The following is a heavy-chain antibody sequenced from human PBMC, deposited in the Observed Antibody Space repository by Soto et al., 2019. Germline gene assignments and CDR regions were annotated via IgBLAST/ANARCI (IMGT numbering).Heavy chain of an antibody. V-gene: IGHV1-46*01. J-gene: IGHJ4*02. Sequence: QVQLVQSGAEVKKPGASVKVSCKASGYTFSSYYMHWVRQAPGHGLAWVGRINPSGDTTTHPQNSQGSVTMTRDTSTSTLYFELSTQRSEDTAVYYWERGHGSFGSGSTAYFDNWGQGTLVTVSS. CDR3: ERGHGSFGSGSTAYFDN. CDR1: GYTFSSYY. CDR2: INPSGDTT. D-gene: IGHD3-10*01.